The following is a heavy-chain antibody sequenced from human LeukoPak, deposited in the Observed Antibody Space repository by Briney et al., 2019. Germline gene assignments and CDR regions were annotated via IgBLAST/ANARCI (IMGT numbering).Heavy chain of an antibody. CDR1: GGPFSGYY. J-gene: IGHJ2*01. V-gene: IGHV4-59*10. D-gene: IGHD4-17*01. CDR3: ARLRSTYWYFDL. Sequence: PSETLSLTCGVYGGPFSGYYWSWIRQPAGKGLEWIGRIYTSGTTHYNPSLKSRVTMSVDTSKNQFSLKLSSVTAADTAVYYCARLRSTYWYFDLWGRGTLVTVSS. CDR2: IYTSGTT.